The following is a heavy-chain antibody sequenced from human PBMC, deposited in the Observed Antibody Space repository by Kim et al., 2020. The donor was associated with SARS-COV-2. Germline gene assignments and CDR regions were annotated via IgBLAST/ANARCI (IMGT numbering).Heavy chain of an antibody. CDR2: ISAYNGNT. V-gene: IGHV1-18*01. Sequence: ASVKVSCKASGYTFTSYGISWVRQAPGQGLEWMGWISAYNGNTNYAQKLQGRVTMTTDTSTSTAYMELRSLRSDDTPVYYCARDLLWFNYYYGMDVWGQGTTVTVSS. CDR1: GYTFTSYG. D-gene: IGHD3-10*01. CDR3: ARDLLWFNYYYGMDV. J-gene: IGHJ6*02.